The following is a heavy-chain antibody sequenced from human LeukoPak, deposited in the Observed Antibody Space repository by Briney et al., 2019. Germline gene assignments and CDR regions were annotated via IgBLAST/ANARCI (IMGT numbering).Heavy chain of an antibody. CDR2: FYYSGST. Sequence: WDSLSLMCTVSGRPISSSSYYCASIRQPRGEGLGWIGNFYYSGSTYYNPSLKSRVTISVDTSKNQFSLKLSSVTAADTAVYYCVRRAARTPNWFDPWGQGTLVTVSS. CDR1: GRPISSSSYY. D-gene: IGHD6-6*01. V-gene: IGHV4-39*01. J-gene: IGHJ5*02. CDR3: VRRAARTPNWFDP.